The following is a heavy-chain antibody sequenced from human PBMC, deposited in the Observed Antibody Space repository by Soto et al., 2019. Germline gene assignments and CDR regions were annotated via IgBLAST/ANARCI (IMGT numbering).Heavy chain of an antibody. Sequence: GGSLRLSCAASGFTLSNYAVSWVRQAPGKGLEWVSAISGSGGSKYYADSVKGRFTISSDNSKNTVYLQLNSLRAEDTAVYYCAKTVAAYYYYYMDVWGKGTTVTVSS. V-gene: IGHV3-23*01. J-gene: IGHJ6*03. CDR2: ISGSGGSK. CDR1: GFTLSNYA. D-gene: IGHD2-15*01. CDR3: AKTVAAYYYYYMDV.